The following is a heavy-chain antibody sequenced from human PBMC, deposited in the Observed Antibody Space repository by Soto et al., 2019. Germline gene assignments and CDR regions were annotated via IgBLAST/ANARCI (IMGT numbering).Heavy chain of an antibody. J-gene: IGHJ5*02. Sequence: SETLSLTCTGSGGSISSYYWSWIRQPPGKGLEWIGYIYYSGSTNYNPSLKSRVTISVDTSKNQFSLKLSSVTAADTAVYYCASPRDCSSTSCYGALDLWGQRTPVPVSS. CDR2: IYYSGST. CDR1: GGSISSYY. D-gene: IGHD2-2*01. V-gene: IGHV4-59*08. CDR3: ASPRDCSSTSCYGALDL.